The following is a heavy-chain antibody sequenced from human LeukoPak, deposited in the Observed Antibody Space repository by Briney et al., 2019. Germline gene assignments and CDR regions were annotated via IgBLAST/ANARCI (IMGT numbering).Heavy chain of an antibody. Sequence: SETLSLTCNVSGGSISSGTYYWGWIRQPPGKGLEWIGSLYYSGSAYYNPSLKSRVTISVDTSKNQFSLKVGSVTASDTAVYYCARHVGEHSSSPLSGFDIWGQGTMVTVSS. CDR1: GGSISSGTYY. V-gene: IGHV4-39*01. J-gene: IGHJ3*02. D-gene: IGHD6-6*01. CDR3: ARHVGEHSSSPLSGFDI. CDR2: LYYSGSA.